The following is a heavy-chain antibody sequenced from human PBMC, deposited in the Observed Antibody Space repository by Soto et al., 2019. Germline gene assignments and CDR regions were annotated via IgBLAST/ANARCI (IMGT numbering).Heavy chain of an antibody. J-gene: IGHJ5*02. D-gene: IGHD6-13*01. Sequence: SETLSLTCTGSGGSISSYYWSWIRQPPGKGLEWIGYIYYSGSTNYNPSLKSRVTISVDTSKNQFSLKLSSVTAADTAVYYCARTVRYSSSRTGLSWFDPWGQGTLVTVSS. CDR2: IYYSGST. CDR3: ARTVRYSSSRTGLSWFDP. V-gene: IGHV4-59*01. CDR1: GGSISSYY.